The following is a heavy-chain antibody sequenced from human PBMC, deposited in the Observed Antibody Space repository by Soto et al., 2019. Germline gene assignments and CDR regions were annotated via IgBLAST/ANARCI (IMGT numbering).Heavy chain of an antibody. CDR1: GGSISSSSYY. CDR2: IYYSGST. CDR3: ARLDCSSTSCYVPYYYGMDV. V-gene: IGHV4-39*01. D-gene: IGHD2-2*01. J-gene: IGHJ6*02. Sequence: QLQESGPGLVKPSETLSLTCTVSGGSISSSSYYWGWIRQPPGKGLEWIGSIYYSGSTYYNPSLKSRVTISVDTSKNQFSLKLSSVTAADTAVYYCARLDCSSTSCYVPYYYGMDVWGQGTTVTVSS.